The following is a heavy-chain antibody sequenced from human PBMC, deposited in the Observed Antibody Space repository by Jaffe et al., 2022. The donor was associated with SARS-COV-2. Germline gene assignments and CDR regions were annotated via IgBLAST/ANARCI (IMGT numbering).Heavy chain of an antibody. V-gene: IGHV3-21*01. D-gene: IGHD3-10*01. CDR1: GFTFSSYS. J-gene: IGHJ2*01. CDR3: ARDALRGGWYFDL. CDR2: ISSSSSYI. Sequence: EVQLVESGGGLVKPGGSLRLSCAASGFTFSSYSMNWVRQAPGKGLEWVSSISSSSSYIYYADSVKGRFTISRDNAKNSLYLQMNSLRAEDTAVYYCARDALRGGWYFDLWGRGTLVTVSS.